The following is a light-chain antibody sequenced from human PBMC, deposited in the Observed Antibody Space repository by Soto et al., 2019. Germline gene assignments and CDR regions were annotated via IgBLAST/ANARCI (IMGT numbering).Light chain of an antibody. CDR2: GAS. CDR1: QSVGSY. V-gene: IGKV3-11*01. J-gene: IGKJ2*01. Sequence: EIVLTQSPATLSLSPGDRVTLSCRASQSVGSYLAWYQQKPGQAPRLLIYGASSRASGIPARFSGSGSGTDFTLTLSSLEPEDSAVYFCQHRKNWPPDPTFGQGTRLEIK. CDR3: QHRKNWPPDPT.